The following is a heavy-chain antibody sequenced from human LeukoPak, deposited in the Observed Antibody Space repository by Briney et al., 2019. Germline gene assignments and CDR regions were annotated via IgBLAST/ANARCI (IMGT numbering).Heavy chain of an antibody. CDR3: ARDAETYDWSGGYFDY. CDR1: GFTLSNHW. D-gene: IGHD3-3*01. V-gene: IGHV3-7*01. CDR2: IKKDGSEK. Sequence: GGSLRLSCAVAGFTLSNHWMSWVRQAPGKGLEWVANIKKDGSEKNYVDSVKGRFTISRDNAKNSLYLQMNSLRAEDTAVYYCARDAETYDWSGGYFDYWGQGTLVTVSS. J-gene: IGHJ4*02.